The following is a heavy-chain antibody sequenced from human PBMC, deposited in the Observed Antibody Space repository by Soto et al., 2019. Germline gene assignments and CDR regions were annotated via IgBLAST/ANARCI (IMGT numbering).Heavy chain of an antibody. Sequence: SETLSLTCTVAGGSISSYYVSWIRQPPGKGLEWIGYIYYSGSTNYNPSLKSRVTISVDTSKNQFSLKLSSVTAADTAVYYCARQIDYDILTGHQGWFDPWGQGTLVTVSS. CDR1: GGSISSYY. D-gene: IGHD3-9*01. V-gene: IGHV4-59*08. CDR2: IYYSGST. J-gene: IGHJ5*02. CDR3: ARQIDYDILTGHQGWFDP.